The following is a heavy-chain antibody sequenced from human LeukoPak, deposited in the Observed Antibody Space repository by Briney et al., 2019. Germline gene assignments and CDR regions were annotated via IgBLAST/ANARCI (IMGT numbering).Heavy chain of an antibody. CDR1: GLTFSSYA. Sequence: GGSLRLSCAASGLTFSSYAMSWVRQAPGKGLEWVSAISGSGSSTYYADSVKGRFTISRDNSKNTLYLQMNSLRAEDTAVYYCAKDRNSMVRGGWFDPWGQGTLVTVSS. D-gene: IGHD3-10*01. V-gene: IGHV3-23*01. CDR2: ISGSGSST. J-gene: IGHJ5*02. CDR3: AKDRNSMVRGGWFDP.